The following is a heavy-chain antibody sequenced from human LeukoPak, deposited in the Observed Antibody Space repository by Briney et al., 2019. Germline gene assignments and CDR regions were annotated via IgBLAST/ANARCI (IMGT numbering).Heavy chain of an antibody. CDR2: ISSSSSYI. CDR3: TKRVKYGGTWDHFAD. D-gene: IGHD1-26*01. CDR1: GFTFSSYS. J-gene: IGHJ4*02. V-gene: IGHV3-21*04. Sequence: GGSLRLSCAASGFTFSSYSMNWVRQAPGKGLEWVSSISSSSSYIYYADSVKGRFTISRDNAKNSLYLQMNSLRVEDTALYYCTKRVKYGGTWDHFADWGQGTLVTVSS.